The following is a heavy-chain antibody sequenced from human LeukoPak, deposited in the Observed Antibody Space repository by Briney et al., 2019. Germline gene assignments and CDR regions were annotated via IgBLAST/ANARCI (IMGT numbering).Heavy chain of an antibody. CDR1: GYTFTSYG. V-gene: IGHV1-18*01. CDR3: ARDRDYNGDYGPTYYYYGMDV. J-gene: IGHJ6*02. CDR2: ISAYNGNT. D-gene: IGHD4-17*01. Sequence: GASVKVSYKASGYTFTSYGISWVRQAPGQGLEWMGWISAYNGNTNYAQKLQGRVTMTTDTSTSTAYMELRSLRSDDTAVYYCARDRDYNGDYGPTYYYYGMDVWGQGTTVTVSS.